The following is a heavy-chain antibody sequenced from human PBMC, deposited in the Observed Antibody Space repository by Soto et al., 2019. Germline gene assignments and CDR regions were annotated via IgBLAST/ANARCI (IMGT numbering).Heavy chain of an antibody. D-gene: IGHD2-2*01. Sequence: PGGSLRLSCAASGFTFSSYAMSWVRQAPGKGLEWVSAISGSGGSTYYADSVKGRFTISRDNSKNTLYLQMNSLRAEDTAVYYCAKVRRYCSSTSCPYYYYYGMDVWGQGTTVTVS. CDR1: GFTFSSYA. CDR2: ISGSGGST. CDR3: AKVRRYCSSTSCPYYYYYGMDV. V-gene: IGHV3-23*01. J-gene: IGHJ6*02.